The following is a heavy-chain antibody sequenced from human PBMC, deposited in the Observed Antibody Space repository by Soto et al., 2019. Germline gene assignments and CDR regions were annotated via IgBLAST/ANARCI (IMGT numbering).Heavy chain of an antibody. CDR2: IRGDGSET. J-gene: IGHJ4*02. CDR3: ASPRDNGWFEY. D-gene: IGHD6-19*01. Sequence: EVQLVESGGGLVQPGGSLRLSCAASGFTFGNNRMSWVRQAPGKGLEWVANIRGDGSETFYVESVKGRFTISSDNAKNSLFLQMSRLRPEATAVYCCASPRDNGWFEYWGQGNLVTVSS. CDR1: GFTFGNNR. V-gene: IGHV3-7*01.